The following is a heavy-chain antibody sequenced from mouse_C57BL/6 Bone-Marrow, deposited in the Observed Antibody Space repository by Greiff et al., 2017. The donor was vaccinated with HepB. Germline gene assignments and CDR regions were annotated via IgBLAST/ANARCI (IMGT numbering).Heavy chain of an antibody. Sequence: QVQLQQPGAELVKPGASVKLSCKASGYTFTSYWMHWVKQRPGQGLEWIGMIHPNSGSTNYNEKFKSKATLTVDKSSSTAYMQLSILTSEDSAVYYCARGGKFITTVVGPFAYWGQGTLVTVSA. CDR2: IHPNSGST. CDR3: ARGGKFITTVVGPFAY. V-gene: IGHV1-64*01. D-gene: IGHD1-1*01. CDR1: GYTFTSYW. J-gene: IGHJ3*01.